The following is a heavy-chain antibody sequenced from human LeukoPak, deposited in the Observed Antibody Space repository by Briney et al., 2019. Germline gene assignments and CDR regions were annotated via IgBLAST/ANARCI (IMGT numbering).Heavy chain of an antibody. V-gene: IGHV3-30-3*01. D-gene: IGHD6-19*01. Sequence: GGSLRLSCAASGFTFSSYAMHWVRQAPGKGLEWVAVISYDGSNKYYADSVKGRFTISRDNSKNTLYLQMNSLRAEDTAVYYCASSSGWYGDYWGQGTLVTVSS. CDR3: ASSSGWYGDY. CDR2: ISYDGSNK. CDR1: GFTFSSYA. J-gene: IGHJ4*02.